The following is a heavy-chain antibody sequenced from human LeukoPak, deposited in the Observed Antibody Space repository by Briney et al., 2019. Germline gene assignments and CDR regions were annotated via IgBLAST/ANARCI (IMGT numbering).Heavy chain of an antibody. CDR1: GGTFSSYA. Sequence: SVKVSCKASGGTFSSYAISWVRQAPGRGLEWMGRIIPILGIANYAQKFQGRVTITADKSTSTAYMELSSLRSEDTAVYYCVRVSYGDYSQADPYYYYGMDVWGQGTTVTVSS. J-gene: IGHJ6*02. CDR2: IIPILGIA. D-gene: IGHD4-17*01. CDR3: VRVSYGDYSQADPYYYYGMDV. V-gene: IGHV1-69*04.